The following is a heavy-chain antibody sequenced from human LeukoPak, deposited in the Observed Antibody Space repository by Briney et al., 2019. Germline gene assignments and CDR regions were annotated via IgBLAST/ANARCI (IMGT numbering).Heavy chain of an antibody. CDR1: GGSIISGGYY. CDR2: IYASGST. J-gene: IGHJ6*03. CDR3: ARSYSSSSVVSYYYYYMDV. D-gene: IGHD6-13*01. Sequence: PSQTLSLTCTVSGGSIISGGYYWTWIRQPAGKGLEWIGRIYASGSTNYNPSLKSRLTISVDTSKNQFSLNLSSVTAADTAVYYCARSYSSSSVVSYYYYYMDVWGKGTTVTVSS. V-gene: IGHV4-61*02.